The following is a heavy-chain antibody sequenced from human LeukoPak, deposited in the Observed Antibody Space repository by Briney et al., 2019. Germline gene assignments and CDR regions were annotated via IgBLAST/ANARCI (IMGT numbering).Heavy chain of an antibody. CDR1: GGSISSGGYY. V-gene: IGHV4-31*03. CDR2: IYYSGST. D-gene: IGHD3-10*01. J-gene: IGHJ5*02. Sequence: PSETLSFTCTVSGGSISSGGYYWSWIRQHPGKGLEWIGYIYYSGSTYYNPSLKSRVTISVDTSKNQFSLKLSSVTAADTAVYYCARGVGAGSYYRWFDPWGQGTLVTVSS. CDR3: ARGVGAGSYYRWFDP.